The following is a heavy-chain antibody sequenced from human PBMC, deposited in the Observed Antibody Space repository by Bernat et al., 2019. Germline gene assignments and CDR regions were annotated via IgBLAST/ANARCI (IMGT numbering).Heavy chain of an antibody. Sequence: EVQLVESGGGLIQPGGSLRLSCAASGFTVSSNYMSWVRQAPGKGLEWVSAIYSGGSTYYADSVKGRFTISRDNSKNTLYLQMNSLRVEDTAVYYCARVRSYYRRGNAFDIWGQGTMVNVSS. V-gene: IGHV3-53*01. D-gene: IGHD3-10*01. CDR2: IYSGGST. J-gene: IGHJ3*02. CDR3: ARVRSYYRRGNAFDI. CDR1: GFTVSSNY.